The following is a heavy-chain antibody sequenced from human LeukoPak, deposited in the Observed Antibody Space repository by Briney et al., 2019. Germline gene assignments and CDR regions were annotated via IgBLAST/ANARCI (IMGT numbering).Heavy chain of an antibody. V-gene: IGHV3-7*01. CDR2: IKQDGSES. D-gene: IGHD3-16*01. CDR3: SRDNAAVPGGDY. J-gene: IGHJ4*02. Sequence: GGSLRLSCAASGFSFTDYWMSWDRQAPGKGLEWVANIKQDGSESAYLASVKGRFTVSRDNANNFLYLQMNNLRVEDTAVYYCSRDNAAVPGGDYWGQGTLVTVSS. CDR1: GFSFTDYW.